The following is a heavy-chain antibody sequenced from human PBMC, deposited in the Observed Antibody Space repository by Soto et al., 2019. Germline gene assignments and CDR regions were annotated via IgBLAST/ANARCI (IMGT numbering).Heavy chain of an antibody. D-gene: IGHD3-10*01. V-gene: IGHV4-30-4*01. Sequence: KTSETLSLTCTVSGGSISSGDYYWSWIRQPPGKGLEWIGYIYYSGSTYYNPSLKSRVTISVDTSKNQFSLKLSSVTAADTAVYYCARDRHYYGSGSYSGWFDPWGQGTLVTVSS. CDR2: IYYSGST. J-gene: IGHJ5*02. CDR3: ARDRHYYGSGSYSGWFDP. CDR1: GGSISSGDYY.